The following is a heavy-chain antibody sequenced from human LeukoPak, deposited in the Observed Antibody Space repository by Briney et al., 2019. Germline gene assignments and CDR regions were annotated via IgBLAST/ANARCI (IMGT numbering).Heavy chain of an antibody. CDR3: ARDRSLGELTTESPSFDY. V-gene: IGHV1-18*01. J-gene: IGHJ4*02. Sequence: GASVKVSCKASGYTFTSYGISWVRQAPGQGLEWMGWISAYNGNTNYAQKLQGRVTMTTDTSTSTAYMELSRLRSDDTAVYYCARDRSLGELTTESPSFDYWGQGTLVTVSS. CDR2: ISAYNGNT. D-gene: IGHD3-16*01. CDR1: GYTFTSYG.